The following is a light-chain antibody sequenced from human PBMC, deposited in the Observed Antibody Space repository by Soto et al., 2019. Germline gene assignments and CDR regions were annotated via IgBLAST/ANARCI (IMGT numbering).Light chain of an antibody. V-gene: IGKV2-30*02. J-gene: IGKJ1*01. Sequence: DVVLTQSPLSLPVTLGQPASISCKSSQSLVRSDGDTYLHWFQQRPGQSPRRLINKVSDRDSGVPDRFSGSGSGTDFTLKIGRVEAEDVGVYYCMQPIHWPWTFGQGTKVEIK. CDR2: KVS. CDR1: QSLVRSDGDTY. CDR3: MQPIHWPWT.